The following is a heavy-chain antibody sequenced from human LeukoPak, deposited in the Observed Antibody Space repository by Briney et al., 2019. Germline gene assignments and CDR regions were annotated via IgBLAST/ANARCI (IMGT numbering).Heavy chain of an antibody. CDR2: INPNSGGT. Sequence: ASVKVSCKASGYTFTGYYMHWVRQAPGQGLEWMGWINPNSGGTNYAQKFQGWVTMTRDTSISTAYMELSRLRSDDTAVYYCARDRNDILTGYYSPGAFDIWGQGTMVTVSS. J-gene: IGHJ3*02. CDR3: ARDRNDILTGYYSPGAFDI. CDR1: GYTFTGYY. V-gene: IGHV1-2*04. D-gene: IGHD3-9*01.